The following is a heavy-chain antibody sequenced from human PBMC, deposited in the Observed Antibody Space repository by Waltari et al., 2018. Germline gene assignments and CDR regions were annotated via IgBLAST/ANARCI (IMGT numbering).Heavy chain of an antibody. CDR1: GESFLGYF. V-gene: IGHV4-34*01. Sequence: QVQLHQWGSGQLKPSETLSLTCAVSGESFLGYFWSWIRQSPGKGLEWLGAIHHSGSTNYNPALGSRVSLSVDTTKKQFSLRRTSVTAADAAVYYCARYGEVPPNYFFDYWGRGTLVTVSS. CDR2: IHHSGST. CDR3: ARYGEVPPNYFFDY. D-gene: IGHD2-21*01. J-gene: IGHJ4*01.